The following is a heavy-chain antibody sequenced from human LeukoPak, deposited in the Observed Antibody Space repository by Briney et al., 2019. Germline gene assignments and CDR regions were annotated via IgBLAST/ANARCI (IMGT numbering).Heavy chain of an antibody. CDR1: GLTFRCYY. Sequence: ASVPETCQCSGLTFRCYYLRSVRQAPGQGLEWMGIINLSGGSTTSAQALPGRVTITADTSTSTVYMDLSGLRSEDTAVYYCARYPQFDYWGQGTVVTVSS. V-gene: IGHV1-46*04. CDR2: INLSGGST. J-gene: IGHJ4*02. CDR3: ARYPQFDY.